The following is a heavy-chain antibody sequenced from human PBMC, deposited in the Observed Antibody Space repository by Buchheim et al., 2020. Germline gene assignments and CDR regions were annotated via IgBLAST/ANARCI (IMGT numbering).Heavy chain of an antibody. J-gene: IGHJ4*02. Sequence: QVQLQQWGAGLLKPSETLSLTCAVYGGSFSGYYWSWIRQPPGKGLEWIGEINHCGSTNYNPSLKSRVTISVDTSKNQFSLKLSSVTAADTAVYYCARVGQPGIAVAGFDYWGQGTL. D-gene: IGHD6-19*01. CDR1: GGSFSGYY. CDR3: ARVGQPGIAVAGFDY. CDR2: INHCGST. V-gene: IGHV4-34*01.